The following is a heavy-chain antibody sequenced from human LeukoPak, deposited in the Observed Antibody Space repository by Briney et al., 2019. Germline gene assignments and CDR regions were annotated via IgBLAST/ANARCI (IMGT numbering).Heavy chain of an antibody. Sequence: SETLSLTCSVSGYSISSGYFWGWVRQPPGKGLVWIGTIYPSGSTNYNPSLKSRVSMSVDTSKNQFSLKLTSVTAADTAVYYCARGGKATVVTMWGQGILVTVSS. CDR1: GYSISSGYF. V-gene: IGHV4-38-2*02. J-gene: IGHJ4*02. CDR2: IYPSGST. D-gene: IGHD4-23*01. CDR3: ARGGKATVVTM.